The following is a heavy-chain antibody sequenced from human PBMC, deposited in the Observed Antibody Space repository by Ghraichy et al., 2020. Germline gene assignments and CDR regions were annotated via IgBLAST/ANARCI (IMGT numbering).Heavy chain of an antibody. V-gene: IGHV4-59*08. CDR1: GGSISPYY. CDR3: ARGPDYYYGMDV. CDR2: IFYSGST. Sequence: SETLSLTCNVSGGSISPYYWSWIRQPPGKGLEWIGYIFYSGSTNYNPSLRSRVSMSVDTSNNQFSLKLSSVTAADTAVYYCARGPDYYYGMDVGGQGNTVTVSS. J-gene: IGHJ6*02.